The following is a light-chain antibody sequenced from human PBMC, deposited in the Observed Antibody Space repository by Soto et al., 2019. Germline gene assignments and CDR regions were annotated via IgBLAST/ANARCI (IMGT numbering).Light chain of an antibody. Sequence: QSALTQPRSASGSPGQAVTISCTGTKNDIGVYDFVSWYQHHPGKAPRLIIYEVVHRPSGVPDRFSGSKSGNTASLTVSGLQAADEADYFCKSYAGINTFVFGSGTKVTVL. CDR1: KNDIGVYDF. CDR3: KSYAGINTFV. CDR2: EVV. V-gene: IGLV2-8*01. J-gene: IGLJ1*01.